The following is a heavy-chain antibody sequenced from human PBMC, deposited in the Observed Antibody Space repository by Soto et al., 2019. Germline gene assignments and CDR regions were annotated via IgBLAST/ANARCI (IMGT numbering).Heavy chain of an antibody. CDR2: TYYRSKWYY. J-gene: IGHJ4*02. Sequence: PSQTLSLTCAISENSVSSRSFTWNWIRQSPSRGLEWLGRTYYRSKWYYEFAVSVKSRITISPDTAKNQFSLQLNSVTPEDTAVYSCARERYFDWPHNGYFDYRGQGILVTVSS. CDR1: ENSVSSRSFT. CDR3: ARERYFDWPHNGYFDY. V-gene: IGHV6-1*01. D-gene: IGHD3-9*01.